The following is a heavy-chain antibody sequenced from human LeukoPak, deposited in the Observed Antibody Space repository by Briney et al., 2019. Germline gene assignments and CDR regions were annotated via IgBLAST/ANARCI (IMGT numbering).Heavy chain of an antibody. CDR2: IGISGGT. V-gene: IGHV3-13*01. D-gene: IGHD6-19*01. CDR3: ARGKYGYTSGWQIPDY. J-gene: IGHJ4*02. Sequence: GGSLRLSCAASGFTFSGCDMHWVRQPTGRDLEWVSSIGISGGTYYRDSVKGRFTVSREDAKNSFYLQMNSLRAGDTAVYYCARGKYGYTSGWQIPDYWGQGTLVTVSS. CDR1: GFTFSGCD.